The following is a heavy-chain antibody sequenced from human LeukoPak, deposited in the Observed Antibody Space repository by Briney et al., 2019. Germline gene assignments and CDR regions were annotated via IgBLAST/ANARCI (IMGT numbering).Heavy chain of an antibody. Sequence: APVKVSCKASGYTFTAYYLHWVRQAPGQGLEGMGWIYPKNGDTNFAQKFQGRVTMTRDTSITTTYMELNRLRSDDTAVYYCARDGHSGGAFDIWGQGTMVTVSS. CDR2: IYPKNGDT. CDR3: ARDGHSGGAFDI. J-gene: IGHJ3*02. D-gene: IGHD2-15*01. CDR1: GYTFTAYY. V-gene: IGHV1-2*02.